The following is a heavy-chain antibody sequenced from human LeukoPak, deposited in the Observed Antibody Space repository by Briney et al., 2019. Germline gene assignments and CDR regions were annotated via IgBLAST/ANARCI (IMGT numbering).Heavy chain of an antibody. CDR1: GFTLSSYS. CDR2: ISTTSNTI. CDR3: ARDQGYCSRTNYCYYYYMDV. V-gene: IGHV3-48*04. J-gene: IGHJ6*03. D-gene: IGHD2-2*01. Sequence: GGSLRLSCAASGFTLSSYSINWVRQAPGKGLEWVSYISTTSNTIHYADSVKGRFTISRDNAKNSLYPQMNSLRAEDTAVYYCARDQGYCSRTNYCYYYYMDVWGKGTTVTVSS.